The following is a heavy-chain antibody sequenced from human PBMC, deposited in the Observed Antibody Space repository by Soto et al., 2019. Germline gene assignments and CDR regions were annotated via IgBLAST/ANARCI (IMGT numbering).Heavy chain of an antibody. CDR1: GFTFSSYA. D-gene: IGHD1-26*01. V-gene: IGHV3-64*01. Sequence: ESLKISCAASGFTFSSYAMHWVRQAPGKGLEYVSAISSNGGSTYYANSVKGRFTISRDNSKNTLYLQMGSLRAEDMAVYYCARAMGGYSGSYYVDYWGQGTLVTVSS. CDR2: ISSNGGST. J-gene: IGHJ4*02. CDR3: ARAMGGYSGSYYVDY.